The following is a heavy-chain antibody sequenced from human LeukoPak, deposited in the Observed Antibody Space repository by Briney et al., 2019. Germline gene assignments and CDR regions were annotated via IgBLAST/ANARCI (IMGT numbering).Heavy chain of an antibody. Sequence: PGASLRLSCAASGFTFSSYAMSWVRQAPGKELEWVSAISGSGGSTYYADSVKGRFTISRDNSKNTLYLQMNSLRAEDTAVYYCAKQSGENSNYDYWGQGTLVTVSS. CDR2: ISGSGGST. CDR3: AKQSGENSNYDY. J-gene: IGHJ4*02. D-gene: IGHD4-11*01. CDR1: GFTFSSYA. V-gene: IGHV3-23*01.